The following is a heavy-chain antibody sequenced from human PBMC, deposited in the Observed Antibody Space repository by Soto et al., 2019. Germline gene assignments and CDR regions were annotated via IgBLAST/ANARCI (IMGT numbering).Heavy chain of an antibody. Sequence: EVQLLESGGGLVQPGGSLRLSCAASGFTFNAYAMTWVRQAPGKGLGWVSAIGGSGGNGYYADSVRGRFTMSRDNAEERVGVQMNGLRVEDTAVYYCAGVGSDDMESVDNWGQGSLVTVSS. CDR2: IGGSGGNG. D-gene: IGHD3-3*01. CDR1: GFTFNAYA. J-gene: IGHJ4*02. CDR3: AGVGSDDMESVDN. V-gene: IGHV3-23*01.